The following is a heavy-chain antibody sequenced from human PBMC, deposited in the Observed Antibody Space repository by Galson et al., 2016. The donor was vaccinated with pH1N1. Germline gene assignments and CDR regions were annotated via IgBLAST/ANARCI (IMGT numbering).Heavy chain of an antibody. Sequence: TLSLTCTVSNGSISSGDYFWSWIRQPPGKGLEWIGYTYYSGNTYYTPSLKSRFTISLDTSTNQFSLRLTSVTATDTAIYYCARGRDYDILTGSSYYFDFWCQGTLVTVSS. J-gene: IGHJ4*02. CDR3: ARGRDYDILTGSSYYFDF. CDR2: TYYSGNT. V-gene: IGHV4-30-4*08. D-gene: IGHD3-9*01. CDR1: NGSISSGDYF.